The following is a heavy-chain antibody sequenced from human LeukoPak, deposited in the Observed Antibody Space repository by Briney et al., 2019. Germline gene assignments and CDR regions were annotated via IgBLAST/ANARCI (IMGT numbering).Heavy chain of an antibody. V-gene: IGHV1-2*02. CDR2: INPNSGGT. J-gene: IGHJ3*02. CDR3: ARDPAADVFDI. CDR1: GYIFTGYY. Sequence: ASVKVPCKASGYIFTGYYMHWVRQAPGQGLEWMGWINPNSGGTNYAHKFQGRVTMTRDTSINTVYMEMSGLGSDDTAVYYCARDPAADVFDIWGQGTVVTVSS.